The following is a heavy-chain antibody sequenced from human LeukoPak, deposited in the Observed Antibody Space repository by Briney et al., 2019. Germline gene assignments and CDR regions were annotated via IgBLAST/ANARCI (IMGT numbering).Heavy chain of an antibody. D-gene: IGHD2-2*01. CDR2: IRSKANSYAT. V-gene: IGHV3-73*01. J-gene: IGHJ1*01. CDR3: TRHDTMPGIQH. CDR1: GFTFSGSA. Sequence: GGSLRLSCAASGFTFSGSAMHWVRQASGKGLEWVGRIRSKANSYATAYAASVKGRFTISRDDPKNTAYLQMNSLKTEDTAVYYCTRHDTMPGIQHWGQGTLVTVSS.